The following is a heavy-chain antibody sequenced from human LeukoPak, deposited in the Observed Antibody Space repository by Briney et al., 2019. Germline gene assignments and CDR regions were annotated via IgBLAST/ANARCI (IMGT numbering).Heavy chain of an antibody. CDR1: GFSFSSYE. V-gene: IGHV3-48*03. Sequence: GGSLRLSCAASGFSFSSYEMNWVRQAPGKGLEWVSYISSSGSSRVYADSVKGRFTISRDNAKNSLYLQMNSLRAEDTAVYYCARDPDDGSGYPHPYFDYWGQGTLVTVSS. J-gene: IGHJ4*02. CDR2: ISSSGSSR. CDR3: ARDPDDGSGYPHPYFDY. D-gene: IGHD3-22*01.